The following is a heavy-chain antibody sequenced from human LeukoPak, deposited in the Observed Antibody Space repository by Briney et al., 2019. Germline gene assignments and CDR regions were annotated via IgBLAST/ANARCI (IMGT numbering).Heavy chain of an antibody. CDR1: GGSFSGYY. J-gene: IGHJ5*02. V-gene: IGHV4-34*01. Sequence: SETLSLTCAVYGGSFSGYYWSWIRQPPGKGLEWIGEINHSGRTNYNPSLKSRVTISVDTSKNQFSLKLSSVTAADTAVYYCARGGGYNWFDPWGQGTLVTVSS. CDR3: ARGGGYNWFDP. CDR2: INHSGRT.